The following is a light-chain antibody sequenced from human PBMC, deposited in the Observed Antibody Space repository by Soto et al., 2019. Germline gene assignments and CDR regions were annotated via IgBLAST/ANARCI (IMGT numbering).Light chain of an antibody. CDR3: QQYASSTLT. J-gene: IGKJ4*01. Sequence: EIVLTQSPGTLSLSPGERATLSCRASQSVSAGHLAWYQQKPGQAPRLLIYGASSSATGIPDRFSGSGSGANFTLTISRLEPEDFALYYCQQYASSTLTFGGGTKVEIK. CDR2: GAS. CDR1: QSVSAGH. V-gene: IGKV3-20*01.